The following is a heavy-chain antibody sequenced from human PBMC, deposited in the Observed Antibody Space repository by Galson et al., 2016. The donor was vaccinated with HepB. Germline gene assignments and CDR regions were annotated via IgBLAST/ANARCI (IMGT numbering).Heavy chain of an antibody. Sequence: SLRLSCAASGFTFSSYGINWVRQAPGKGLEWVSSISSSSSYINYADSVKGRFNISRDNAKNSLNLQMNSLRAEDTAVYYCARDFFRPTGALDIWGQGTMVTVSS. CDR2: ISSSSSYI. CDR3: ARDFFRPTGALDI. V-gene: IGHV3-21*01. J-gene: IGHJ3*02. CDR1: GFTFSSYG. D-gene: IGHD2/OR15-2a*01.